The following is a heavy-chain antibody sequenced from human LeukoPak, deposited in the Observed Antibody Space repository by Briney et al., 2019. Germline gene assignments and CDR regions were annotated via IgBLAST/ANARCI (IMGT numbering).Heavy chain of an antibody. CDR1: GYTFTSYD. CDR2: MYTNSGNT. D-gene: IGHD2-15*01. J-gene: IGHJ4*02. CDR3: ARGGLGYCSGGSCTRPDY. V-gene: IGHV1-8*01. Sequence: ASVKVSCKASGYTFTSYDINWVRQATGQGLEWMGWMYTNSGNTGYAQKFQGRVTMTRNTSISTAYMELSSLRSEDTAVYYCARGGLGYCSGGSCTRPDYWGQGTLVTVSS.